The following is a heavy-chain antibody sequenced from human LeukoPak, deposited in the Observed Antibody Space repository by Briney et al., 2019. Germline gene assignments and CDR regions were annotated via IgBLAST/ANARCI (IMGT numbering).Heavy chain of an antibody. CDR3: ARDQGYYDSSGYYDY. D-gene: IGHD3-22*01. V-gene: IGHV4-59*01. J-gene: IGHJ4*02. Sequence: SETLSLTCTVSGGSISSFYWSWIRQPPGKGLEWIGYIYYSGSTNYNPSLKSRVTISVDTSKNQFSLKLSSVTAADTAVYYCARDQGYYDSSGYYDYWGQGTLVTVSS. CDR1: GGSISSFY. CDR2: IYYSGST.